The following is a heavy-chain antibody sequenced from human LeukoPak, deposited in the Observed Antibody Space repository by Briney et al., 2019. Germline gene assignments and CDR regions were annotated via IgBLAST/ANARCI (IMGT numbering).Heavy chain of an antibody. D-gene: IGHD3-22*01. CDR2: ISGSGINT. CDR1: GFTFSNYA. Sequence: PGGSLRLSCAASGFTFSNYAMNWVRQAPGKGLEWVSTISGSGINTYHADSVKGRFTISRDNSKNTLYLQMNSLRAEDTAVYYCAKGPYDSSGYPKYYFDYWGQGILVTVSS. CDR3: AKGPYDSSGYPKYYFDY. J-gene: IGHJ4*02. V-gene: IGHV3-23*01.